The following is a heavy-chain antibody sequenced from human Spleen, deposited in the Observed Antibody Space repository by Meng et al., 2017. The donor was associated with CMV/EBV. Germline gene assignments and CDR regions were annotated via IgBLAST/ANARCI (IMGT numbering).Heavy chain of an antibody. CDR2: IYSGGST. CDR3: AKAAGVIAIRT. J-gene: IGHJ4*02. D-gene: IGHD2-21*01. CDR1: GFTFSSYA. V-gene: IGHV3-23*01. Sequence: GGSLRLSCAASGFTFSSYAMNWVRQAPGKGLEWVSVIYSGGSTYYADSVKGRFTISRDNSKNTLYLQMNSLRVEDTAIYYCAKAAGVIAIRTWGQGTLVTVSS.